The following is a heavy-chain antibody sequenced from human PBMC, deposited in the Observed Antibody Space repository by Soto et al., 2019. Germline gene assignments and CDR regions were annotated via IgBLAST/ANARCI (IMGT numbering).Heavy chain of an antibody. V-gene: IGHV1-46*01. Sequence: QVQLVQSGAEVKKPWASVKVSCKASGYTFTNYYIHWVRQAPGQGLEWMGLINHSGGSTNYAQNFHGRGTLTRDTATSTVYMELSSLRSADTAVYYCARGGPALATIGGFDYWGQGTLVTVSS. CDR3: ARGGPALATIGGFDY. D-gene: IGHD5-12*01. J-gene: IGHJ4*02. CDR1: GYTFTNYY. CDR2: INHSGGST.